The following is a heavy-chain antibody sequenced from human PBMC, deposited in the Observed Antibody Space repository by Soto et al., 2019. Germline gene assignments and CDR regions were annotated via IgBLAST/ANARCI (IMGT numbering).Heavy chain of an antibody. J-gene: IGHJ5*02. V-gene: IGHV4-59*01. CDR1: GGSISSYY. Sequence: SETLSLSCTVSGGSISSYYWSWIRQPPGKGLEWIGYIYYSGSTNYNPSLKSRVTISVDTSKNQFSLKLSSVTAADTAVYYCASSFPGYSSSWFDPWGQGTLVTVSS. CDR2: IYYSGST. CDR3: ASSFPGYSSSWFDP. D-gene: IGHD6-13*01.